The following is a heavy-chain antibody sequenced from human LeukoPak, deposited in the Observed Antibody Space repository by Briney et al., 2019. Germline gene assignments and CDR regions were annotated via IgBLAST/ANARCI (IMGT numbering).Heavy chain of an antibody. CDR1: GGPFSGYY. V-gene: IGHV4-34*01. CDR2: INHSRST. D-gene: IGHD5-18*01. J-gene: IGHJ4*02. CDR3: ARGTAMVTVDY. Sequence: SETLSLTCAVYGGPFSGYYWSWIRQPPGKGLEWIGEINHSRSTNYNPSLKSRVTISVDTSKNQFSLKLSSVTAADTAVYYCARGTAMVTVDYWGQGTLVTVSS.